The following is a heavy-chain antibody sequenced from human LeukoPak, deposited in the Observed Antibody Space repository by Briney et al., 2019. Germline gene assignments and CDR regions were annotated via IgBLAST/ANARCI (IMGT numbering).Heavy chain of an antibody. CDR3: ARDPSIAAAGFLDY. CDR2: IWYDGSNK. V-gene: IGHV3-33*01. Sequence: PGGSLRLSCAASGFTFSSYGMHWVRQAPGKGLEWVAVIWYDGSNKYYADSVKGRFTISRDNSKNTLYLQMNSLRAEDTAVYYCARDPSIAAAGFLDYWGQGTLVTVSS. J-gene: IGHJ4*02. D-gene: IGHD6-13*01. CDR1: GFTFSSYG.